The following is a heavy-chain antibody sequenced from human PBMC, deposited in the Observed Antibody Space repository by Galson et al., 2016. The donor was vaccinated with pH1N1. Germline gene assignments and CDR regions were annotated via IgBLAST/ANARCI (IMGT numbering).Heavy chain of an antibody. V-gene: IGHV3-72*01. CDR2: ITKRPEGYTT. CDR1: GFTLGDFY. J-gene: IGHJ4*03. Sequence: SLRLSCAASGFTLGDFYMDWVRQAPGKGLEWVGRITKRPEGYTTQDAASVRGRFIISREDSKDLLYLQMNSLTTEDTAVYYCTRENHHKFDYWGRGTTVTVSS. CDR3: TRENHHKFDY.